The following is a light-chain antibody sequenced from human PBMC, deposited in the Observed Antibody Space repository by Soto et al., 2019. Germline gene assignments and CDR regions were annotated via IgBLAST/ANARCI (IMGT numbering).Light chain of an antibody. CDR3: QPSYNNLPIP. CDR1: QSIHTY. V-gene: IGKV1-39*01. Sequence: DIQMTQSPSSLSASVGDRVTLTCRANQSIHTYLNWYQQRSGSAPRLLIFAASSLQTGVPARFSGSGSSTDFTLTISNLHPEDFATYYCQPSYNNLPIPVGQGTRLESK. CDR2: AAS. J-gene: IGKJ5*01.